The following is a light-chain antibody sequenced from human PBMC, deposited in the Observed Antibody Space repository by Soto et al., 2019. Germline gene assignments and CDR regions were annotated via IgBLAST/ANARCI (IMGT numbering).Light chain of an antibody. J-gene: IGLJ2*01. CDR2: DDN. V-gene: IGLV3-21*02. CDR3: QLWDSSSDHVV. Sequence: SYVLTPPPSVSVAPGQTARITCGGNHIGSKTVHWYQQRPGQAPVLVVYDDNDRPSGIPERFSGSNSGNTATLTISRVEAGDEADYYCQLWDSSSDHVVFGGGTQLTVL. CDR1: HIGSKT.